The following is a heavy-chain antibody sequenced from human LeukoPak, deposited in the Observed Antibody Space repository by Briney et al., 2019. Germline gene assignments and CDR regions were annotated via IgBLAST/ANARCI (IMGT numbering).Heavy chain of an antibody. CDR2: IYYSGST. V-gene: IGHV4-39*07. Sequence: SEILSLTCTVSGGSISSSSYYWGWIRQPPGKGLEWIGSIYYSGSTYYNPSLKSRVTISVDTSKNQFSLKLSSVTAADTAVYYCARVPLFGWAPYYYYYYMDVWGKGTTVTVSS. CDR3: ARVPLFGWAPYYYYYYMDV. D-gene: IGHD3-10*01. J-gene: IGHJ6*03. CDR1: GGSISSSSYY.